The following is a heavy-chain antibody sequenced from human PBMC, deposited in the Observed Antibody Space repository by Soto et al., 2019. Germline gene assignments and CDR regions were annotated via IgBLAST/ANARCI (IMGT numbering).Heavy chain of an antibody. CDR2: IIPIFGTP. CDR3: ARGGPVIIPAATNWFDP. D-gene: IGHD6-25*01. Sequence: QVQLVQSGAEVKKPGSSVKVSCKSSGGGFNSYSISWVRQAPGQGLEWMGVIIPIFGTPTYAQKFQGSVTITADKSTSTAYMEVSRLTSEDTAVYYCARGGPVIIPAATNWFDPWGQGTLVTVSS. CDR1: GGGFNSYS. J-gene: IGHJ5*02. V-gene: IGHV1-69*06.